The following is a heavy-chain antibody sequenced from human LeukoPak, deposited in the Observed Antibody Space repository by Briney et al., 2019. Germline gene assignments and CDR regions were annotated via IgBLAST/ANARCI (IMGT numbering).Heavy chain of an antibody. Sequence: SGGSLRLSCAASGFTFGDYAMSWVRQAPGKGLEWVGFIRTEAYDGATDYGASVKGRFTISRDDSKNIAYLQMNSLNTEDTAVYYCTRTFGYYYFYMDVWGKGTTVIVS. CDR2: IRTEAYDGAT. D-gene: IGHD3-16*01. J-gene: IGHJ6*03. V-gene: IGHV3-49*04. CDR1: GFTFGDYA. CDR3: TRTFGYYYFYMDV.